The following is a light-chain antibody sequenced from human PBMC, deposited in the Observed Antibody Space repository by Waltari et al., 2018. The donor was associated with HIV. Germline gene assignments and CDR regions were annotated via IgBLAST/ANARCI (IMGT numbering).Light chain of an antibody. V-gene: IGKV1-33*01. CDR1: QDIINH. Sequence: DIRVTQSPSSLSASVGDRVTITCQASQDIINHLNWYQQKPGKAPELLIFDASHLEPGVTSRFSGSGSGTHFTLTISSLHPEDFATYFCQQYETLPLTFSGGTRVDIK. J-gene: IGKJ4*01. CDR2: DAS. CDR3: QQYETLPLT.